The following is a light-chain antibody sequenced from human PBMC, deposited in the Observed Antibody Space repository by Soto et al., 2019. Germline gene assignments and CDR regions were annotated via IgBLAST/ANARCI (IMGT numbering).Light chain of an antibody. CDR3: QQTYSTGFT. CDR1: QSISSY. J-gene: IGKJ5*01. V-gene: IGKV1-39*01. Sequence: DIRMTQSKSSLSASVGDRVTITCRTSQSISSYLNWYQQKQGKAHNXLIYAGSNLQSGVPSRFSGSGSGTAGTITISSLQPEDCETYYCQQTYSTGFTFGQGTRLEIK. CDR2: AGS.